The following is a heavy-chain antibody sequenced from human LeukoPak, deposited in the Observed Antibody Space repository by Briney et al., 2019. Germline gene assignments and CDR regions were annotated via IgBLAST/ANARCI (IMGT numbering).Heavy chain of an antibody. CDR1: GYSFRNYG. J-gene: IGHJ4*02. V-gene: IGHV1-3*01. CDR3: ARSGDNWSCDN. CDR2: INPTNEKT. D-gene: IGHD5-24*01. Sequence: ASVKVSCKASGYSFRNYGMHWVRQAPGQRLEWMGWINPTNEKTKYSEKFQGRVTISRDTGASTVYMELNSLSSEDTAVYYCARSGDNWSCDNWGQGTLVTVSS.